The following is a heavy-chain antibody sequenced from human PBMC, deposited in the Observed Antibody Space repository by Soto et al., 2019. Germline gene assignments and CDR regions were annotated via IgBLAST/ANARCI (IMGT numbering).Heavy chain of an antibody. J-gene: IGHJ6*02. CDR3: ARDFIAEGMDV. V-gene: IGHV3-21*01. D-gene: IGHD6-13*01. Sequence: GGSLRLSCAASGFTFSSYSMNWVRQAPGKGLEWVSSISSSSSYIYYADSVKGRFTISRDNAKNSLYLQMNSLRAEDTAVYYCARDFIAEGMDVWGQGTTVTVSS. CDR2: ISSSSSYI. CDR1: GFTFSSYS.